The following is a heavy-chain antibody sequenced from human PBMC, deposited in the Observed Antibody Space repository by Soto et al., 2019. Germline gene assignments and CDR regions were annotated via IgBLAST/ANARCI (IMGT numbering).Heavy chain of an antibody. D-gene: IGHD1-20*01. CDR1: GYTFTSYA. CDR3: ARGITLPTPLDY. CDR2: INAGNGNT. V-gene: IGHV1-3*01. J-gene: IGHJ4*02. Sequence: GASVKVSCKASGYTFTSYAMHWVRQAPGQRLEWMGWINAGNGNTKYSQKFKGRVTITRDTSASTAYMELSSLRSEDTAVYYCARGITLPTPLDYCGQGTRVTVSS.